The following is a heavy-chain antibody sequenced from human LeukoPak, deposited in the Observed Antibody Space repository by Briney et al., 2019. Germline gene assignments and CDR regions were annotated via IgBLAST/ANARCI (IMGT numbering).Heavy chain of an antibody. CDR3: ARAKGYAFWSGSPYYYYYGMDV. CDR2: IYYSGST. J-gene: IGHJ6*02. CDR1: GGSVSSGSYY. Sequence: SESLSLTCTVSGGSVSSGSYYWSWIRQPPGKGLEWVGYIYYSGSTNYNPSLKSRVTISVATSKNQFSLKLSSVTAADATVYYCARAKGYAFWSGSPYYYYYGMDVWGQGTTVTVSS. D-gene: IGHD3-3*01. V-gene: IGHV4-61*01.